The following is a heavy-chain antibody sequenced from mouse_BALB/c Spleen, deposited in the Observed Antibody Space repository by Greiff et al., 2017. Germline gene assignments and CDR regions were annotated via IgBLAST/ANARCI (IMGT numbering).Heavy chain of an antibody. V-gene: IGHV5-6-2*01. CDR1: GFTFSSYY. CDR3: ARHRGLTGDWYFDV. D-gene: IGHD4-1*01. J-gene: IGHJ1*01. CDR2: INSNGGST. Sequence: EVMLVESGGGLVKLGGSLKLSCAASGFTFSSYYMSWVRQTPEKRLELVAAINSNGGSTYYPDTVKGRFTISRDNAKNTLYLQMSSLKSEDTALYYCARHRGLTGDWYFDVWGAGTTVTVSS.